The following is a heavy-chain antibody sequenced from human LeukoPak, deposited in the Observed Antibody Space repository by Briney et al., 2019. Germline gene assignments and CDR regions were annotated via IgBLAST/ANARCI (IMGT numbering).Heavy chain of an antibody. CDR1: GGSISSYY. CDR2: IYYSGST. CDR3: ARRYSSSSHFDY. V-gene: IGHV4-59*08. D-gene: IGHD6-13*01. Sequence: SETLSLTCTVSGGSISSYYWSWIRQSPGKGLEWIGYIYYSGSTNYNPSLKSRVTISVDTSKNQFSLKLSSVTAADTAVYYCARRYSSSSHFDYWGQGTLVTVSS. J-gene: IGHJ4*02.